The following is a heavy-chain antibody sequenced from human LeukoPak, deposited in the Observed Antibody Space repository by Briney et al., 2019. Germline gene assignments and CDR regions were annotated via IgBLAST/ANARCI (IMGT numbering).Heavy chain of an antibody. CDR2: TYYRSKWYN. V-gene: IGHV6-1*01. Sequence: SQTLSLTCAISGDSVSSNSSACNWSRQSPSRGLEWLGRTYYRSKWYNDYAVSVKSRITINPDTSKNQFSLQLNPVTPEDTAVYYCARGGQGDGYSADEAFDFWGQGTMVTVSS. J-gene: IGHJ3*01. CDR3: ARGGQGDGYSADEAFDF. D-gene: IGHD5-24*01. CDR1: GDSVSSNSSA.